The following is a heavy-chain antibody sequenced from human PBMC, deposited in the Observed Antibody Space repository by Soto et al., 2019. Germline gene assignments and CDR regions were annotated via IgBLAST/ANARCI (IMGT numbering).Heavy chain of an antibody. CDR3: ARAIGWFGELLGGYYFDY. J-gene: IGHJ4*02. D-gene: IGHD3-10*01. Sequence: QLQLQESGSGLVKPSQTLSLTCAVSGGSISSGGYSWSWIRQPPGKGLEWIGYIYHSGSTYYNPCLKTRVNRSVDRSTNQFSLKLSSVTAADTAVYYCARAIGWFGELLGGYYFDYWGQGTLVTVSS. V-gene: IGHV4-30-2*01. CDR2: IYHSGST. CDR1: GGSISSGGYS.